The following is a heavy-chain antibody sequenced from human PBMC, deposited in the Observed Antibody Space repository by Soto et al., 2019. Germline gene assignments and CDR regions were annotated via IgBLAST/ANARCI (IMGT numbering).Heavy chain of an antibody. D-gene: IGHD3-10*02. J-gene: IGHJ6*02. Sequence: PSETLSLTCAVYGGSFSGYYWSWIRQPPGKGLEWIGEINHSGSTNYNPSLKSRVTISVDTSKNQFSLKLSSVTAADTAVYYCARGRIVRGVMIFYYGMDVWGQGTTVTVSS. CDR3: ARGRIVRGVMIFYYGMDV. CDR2: INHSGST. CDR1: GGSFSGYY. V-gene: IGHV4-34*01.